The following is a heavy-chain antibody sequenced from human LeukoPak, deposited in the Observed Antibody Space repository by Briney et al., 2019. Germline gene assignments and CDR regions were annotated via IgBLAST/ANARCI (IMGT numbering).Heavy chain of an antibody. CDR2: IIPIFGTA. CDR3: ARGYSSSWSETDY. CDR1: GGTFSGYA. D-gene: IGHD6-13*01. V-gene: IGHV1-69*13. Sequence: SVKVSCKASGGTFSGYAISCVRQAPGQGLEWMGGIIPIFGTANYAQKFQGRVTITADESTSTAYMELSSLRSEDTAVYYCARGYSSSWSETDYWGQGTLVTVSS. J-gene: IGHJ4*02.